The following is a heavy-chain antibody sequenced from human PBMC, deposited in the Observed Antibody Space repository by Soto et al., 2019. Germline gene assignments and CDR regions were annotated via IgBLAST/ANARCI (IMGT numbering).Heavy chain of an antibody. CDR3: ARLIAAAGGNRAY. D-gene: IGHD6-13*01. CDR1: GGSISTSSYY. CDR2: IYYSGST. Sequence: SETLSLTCTVSGGSISTSSYYLGWIRQPPGKGLEWIGSIYYSGSTYYNPSLKSRVTISADTSKNQFSLKLSSVTAADTAVYYCARLIAAAGGNRAYWGQGTLVTVSS. J-gene: IGHJ4*02. V-gene: IGHV4-39*01.